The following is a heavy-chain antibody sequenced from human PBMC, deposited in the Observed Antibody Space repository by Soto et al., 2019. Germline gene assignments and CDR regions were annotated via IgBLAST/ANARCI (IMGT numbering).Heavy chain of an antibody. CDR1: GFIVSSKY. Sequence: EVQMVETGGGLSQPGGSLRLSCAVSGFIVSSKYMTWVRQAPGKGLEWVSVIYTGGSTHYADSARGRFTISRDSYKNTLYLQMNSLRAEDAAVYYCTTYTGYGMDVWGQGTTVTVSS. CDR2: IYTGGST. D-gene: IGHD3-16*01. V-gene: IGHV3-53*02. J-gene: IGHJ6*02. CDR3: TTYTGYGMDV.